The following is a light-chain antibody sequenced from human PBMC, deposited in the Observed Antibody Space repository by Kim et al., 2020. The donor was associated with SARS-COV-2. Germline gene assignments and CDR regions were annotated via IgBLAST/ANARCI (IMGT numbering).Light chain of an antibody. CDR2: LNSDGSH. V-gene: IGLV4-69*01. CDR3: QTWGTGIRV. Sequence: ASVKLTCTPRSGHSSYAIAWHQQQPEKGPRYLMKLNSDGSHSKGDGIPDRFSGSSSGAERYLTISSLQSEDEADYYCQTWGTGIRVFGGGTKLTVL. J-gene: IGLJ3*02. CDR1: SGHSSYA.